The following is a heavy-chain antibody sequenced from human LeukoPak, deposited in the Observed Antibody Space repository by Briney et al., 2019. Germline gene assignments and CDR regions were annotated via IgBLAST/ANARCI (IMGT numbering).Heavy chain of an antibody. CDR2: ISDSGST. CDR3: ARHTYYYYYYMDV. Sequence: SETLSLTCTVSGYSISSGYYWGWLRQSPGKGLEWIGSISDSGSTFSNPSLKGRVSISVDTSKNQFSLKLSSVNAADTAVFYCARHTYYYYYYMDVWGKGTTVTISS. J-gene: IGHJ6*03. V-gene: IGHV4-38-2*02. CDR1: GYSISSGYY.